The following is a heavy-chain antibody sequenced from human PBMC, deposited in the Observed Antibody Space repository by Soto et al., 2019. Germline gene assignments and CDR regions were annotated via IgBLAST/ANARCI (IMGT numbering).Heavy chain of an antibody. V-gene: IGHV4-4*07. Sequence: XETLSLSLTVSGGSISSYNWSWIRQPAGKGLEWIGRIHTSGSTNYNPSLKSRVTMSVDTSKNQFSLKLSSVTAADTAVYYCATLGGSSWYEGWFEPWGQGTLVTVSS. D-gene: IGHD6-13*01. J-gene: IGHJ5*02. CDR1: GGSISSYN. CDR2: IHTSGST. CDR3: ATLGGSSWYEGWFEP.